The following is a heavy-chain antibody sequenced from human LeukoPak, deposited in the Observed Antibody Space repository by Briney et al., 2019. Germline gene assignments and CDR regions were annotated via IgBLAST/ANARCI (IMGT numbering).Heavy chain of an antibody. CDR1: GGSTSSGDYY. CDR3: ARDRVSSSWRVAGFDP. Sequence: PSQTLSLTCTVSGGSTSSGDYYWSWIRQPPGKGLEWIGYIYYSGSTYYNPSLKSRVTISVDTSKDQFSLKLSSVTAADTAVYYCARDRVSSSWRVAGFDPWGQGTLVTVSS. D-gene: IGHD6-13*01. V-gene: IGHV4-30-4*01. CDR2: IYYSGST. J-gene: IGHJ5*02.